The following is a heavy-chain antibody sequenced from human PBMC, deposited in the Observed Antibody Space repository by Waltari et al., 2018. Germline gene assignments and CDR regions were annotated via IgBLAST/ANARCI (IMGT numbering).Heavy chain of an antibody. CDR3: ARALIAARPFYY. CDR1: GGSFSGYY. Sequence: QVQLQQWGAGLLKPSETLSLTCAVYGGSFSGYYWSWIRQPPGKGLEWIGESNHRGSTNDNPSLKSRVTIPVDTSKNQISLKLISVTAADTAVYYCARALIAARPFYYWVQGTLVTVPS. CDR2: SNHRGST. D-gene: IGHD6-6*01. V-gene: IGHV4-34*01. J-gene: IGHJ4*02.